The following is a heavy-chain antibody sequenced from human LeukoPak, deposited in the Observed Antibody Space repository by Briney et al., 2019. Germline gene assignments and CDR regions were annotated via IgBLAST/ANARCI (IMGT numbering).Heavy chain of an antibody. Sequence: ASVKVSCKASGNTFNKYCIHWVRQAPGQGLEWMGWIDDGDGNTRCSEKFQGRVSITRDTSASTVYMELNSLRSEDTAVYYCARGLPGGVVVPAAIWEFNWFDPWGQGTLVTVSS. CDR3: ARGLPGGVVVPAAIWEFNWFDP. V-gene: IGHV1-3*01. CDR1: GNTFNKYC. D-gene: IGHD2-2*01. CDR2: IDDGDGNT. J-gene: IGHJ5*02.